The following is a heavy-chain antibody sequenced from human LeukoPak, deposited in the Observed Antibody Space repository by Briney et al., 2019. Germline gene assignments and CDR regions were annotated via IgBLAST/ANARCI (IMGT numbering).Heavy chain of an antibody. CDR3: AKDPDSSSWSGYHFDY. J-gene: IGHJ4*02. V-gene: IGHV3-30*02. CDR1: GFTFSSYG. D-gene: IGHD6-13*01. Sequence: PGGSLRLSCAASGFTFSSYGMHWVRQAPGKGLEWVALIRYDGSNKYYADSVKGRFTISRDNSKNTLYLQMNSLRAEDTAVYYCAKDPDSSSWSGYHFDYWGRGTLVTVSS. CDR2: IRYDGSNK.